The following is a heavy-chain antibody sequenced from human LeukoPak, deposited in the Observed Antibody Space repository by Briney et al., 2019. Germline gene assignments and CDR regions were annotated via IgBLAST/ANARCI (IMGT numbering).Heavy chain of an antibody. CDR2: ITTATSSYI. CDR1: GFTFSSYE. D-gene: IGHD2-15*01. V-gene: IGHV3-21*01. Sequence: GGSLRLSCAASGFTFSSYEMNWVRQAPGKGLEWVSSITTATSSYIYYADSVKGRFTISRDDAKNSLYLQMDSLRAEDTAVYYCARDYGGPHYFDYWGQGTLVTVSS. CDR3: ARDYGGPHYFDY. J-gene: IGHJ4*02.